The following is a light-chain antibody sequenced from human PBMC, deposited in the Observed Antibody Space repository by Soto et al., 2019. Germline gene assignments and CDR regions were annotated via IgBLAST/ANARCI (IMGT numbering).Light chain of an antibody. Sequence: DIQMTQSPSSLSASVGDRVTITCQASQDISNYLNWYQQKPGKAPKLLIYDASNLETVVPSRFSGSGSGTDFTFTISSLQPEDIATDYCHQYDNLPYTFGQGTKLEIK. CDR3: HQYDNLPYT. CDR1: QDISNY. J-gene: IGKJ2*01. V-gene: IGKV1-33*01. CDR2: DAS.